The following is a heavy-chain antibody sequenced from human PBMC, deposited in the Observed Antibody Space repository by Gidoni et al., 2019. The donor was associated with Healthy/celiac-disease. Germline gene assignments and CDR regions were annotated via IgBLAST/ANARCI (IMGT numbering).Heavy chain of an antibody. CDR2: ISSSSSYT. Sequence: QVQLVESGGGLVKPGGSLRLSCAASGFTFSDYYMSWIRQAPGKGLEWVSYISSSSSYTNYADSVKGRFTISRDNAKNSLYLQMNSLRAEDTAVYYCARDTGYSYSFDYWGQGTLVTVSS. CDR3: ARDTGYSYSFDY. D-gene: IGHD5-18*01. J-gene: IGHJ4*02. CDR1: GFTFSDYY. V-gene: IGHV3-11*05.